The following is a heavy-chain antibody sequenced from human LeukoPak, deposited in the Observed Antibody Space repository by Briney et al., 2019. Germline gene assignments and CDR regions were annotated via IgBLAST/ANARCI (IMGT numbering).Heavy chain of an antibody. V-gene: IGHV3-48*03. D-gene: IGHD3-16*01. CDR2: ISTSGFTI. J-gene: IGHJ5*02. Sequence: GGSLRLSCAASGFTFNTYEMNWVRQAPGKGLEWASYISTSGFTIYYADSVKGRFTISRDNAKNSLYLQMNSLRAEDTAVYYCARGASGIGGVRFDPWGQGTLVTVSS. CDR1: GFTFNTYE. CDR3: ARGASGIGGVRFDP.